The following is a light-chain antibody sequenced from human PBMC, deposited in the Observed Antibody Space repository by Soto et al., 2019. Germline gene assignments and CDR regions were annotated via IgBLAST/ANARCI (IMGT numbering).Light chain of an antibody. J-gene: IGKJ5*01. CDR3: KHLVSYST. V-gene: IGKV1-9*01. Sequence: DIQLTQSPSFLSASVGDRVTITCRASQGISSYLGWYQQKPGKAPQLLIYGASTLQSGVPSRFSGSGSGTEFTLTISSLQPEDFATDYCKHLVSYSTFGQGTRLEIK. CDR2: GAS. CDR1: QGISSY.